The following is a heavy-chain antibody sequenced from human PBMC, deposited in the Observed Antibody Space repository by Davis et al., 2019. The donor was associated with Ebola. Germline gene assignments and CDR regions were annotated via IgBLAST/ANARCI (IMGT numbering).Heavy chain of an antibody. CDR3: ASTGIGIWGPFYYGMDV. CDR2: IVPIFGTT. J-gene: IGHJ6*02. V-gene: IGHV1-69*06. CDR1: GGSFSSYA. D-gene: IGHD6-13*01. Sequence: SVKVSCKASGGSFSSYAISWVRQAPGQGLEWMGGIVPIFGTTNYAPKFQGRITIIADTSTSTAYMELTSLRSEDTAVYYCASTGIGIWGPFYYGMDVWGQGTTVTVSS.